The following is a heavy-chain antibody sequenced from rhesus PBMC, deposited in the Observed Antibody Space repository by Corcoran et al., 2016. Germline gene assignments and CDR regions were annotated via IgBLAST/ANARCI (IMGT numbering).Heavy chain of an antibody. CDR1: GGSISSNS. D-gene: IGHD6-13*01. J-gene: IGHJ4*01. CDR3: ARGGSWFFDY. Sequence: QLQESGPGLVKPSETLSLTCSVSGGSISSNSWSSIRQPPGKGLEWIGYIYGSGSSTNYNPSLKSRVTLSVDTSKNQLSLKLSSGTTADTAVYYCARGGSWFFDYCGQGVLVTVSS. CDR2: IYGSGSST. V-gene: IGHV4S11*01.